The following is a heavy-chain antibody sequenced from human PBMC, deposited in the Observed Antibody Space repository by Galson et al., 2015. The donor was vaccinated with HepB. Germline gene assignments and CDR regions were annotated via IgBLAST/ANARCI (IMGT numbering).Heavy chain of an antibody. CDR2: IYYSGST. J-gene: IGHJ5*02. D-gene: IGHD6-19*01. CDR1: GGSISSSSYY. V-gene: IGHV4-39*01. Sequence: TLSLTCTVSGGSISSSSYYWGWIRQPPGKGLEWIGSIYYSGSTYYNPSLKSRVTISVDTSKNQFSLKLSSVTAADTAVYYCARGAYSSGWGNGFDPWGQGTLVTVSS. CDR3: ARGAYSSGWGNGFDP.